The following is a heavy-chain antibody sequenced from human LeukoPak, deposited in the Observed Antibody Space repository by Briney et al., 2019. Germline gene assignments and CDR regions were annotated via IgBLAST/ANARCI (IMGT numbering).Heavy chain of an antibody. J-gene: IGHJ6*03. Sequence: SVKVPCKASGGTFSSYAISWVRQAPGQGLEWMGGIIPIFGTANYAQKFQGRVTITTDESTSTAYMELSSLRSEDTAVYYCARVAVAGRRGYYMDVWGKGTTVTVSS. D-gene: IGHD6-19*01. V-gene: IGHV1-69*05. CDR3: ARVAVAGRRGYYMDV. CDR1: GGTFSSYA. CDR2: IIPIFGTA.